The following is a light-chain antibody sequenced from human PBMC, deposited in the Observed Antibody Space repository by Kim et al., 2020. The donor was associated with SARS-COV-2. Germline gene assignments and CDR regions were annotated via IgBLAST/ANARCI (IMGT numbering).Light chain of an antibody. CDR2: SNN. CDR1: NSNIGRNS. J-gene: IGLJ1*01. Sequence: GQRVTIFCSGSNSNIGRNSVNWYQHLPGMAPKLLIYSNNRRPSGVPDRFSASKSGASASLAISGLHSDDEADYYCASWDDSQNAPVFGTGTKVTVL. V-gene: IGLV1-44*01. CDR3: ASWDDSQNAPV.